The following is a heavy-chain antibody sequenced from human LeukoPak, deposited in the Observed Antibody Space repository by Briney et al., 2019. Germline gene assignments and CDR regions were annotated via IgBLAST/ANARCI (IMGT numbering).Heavy chain of an antibody. CDR3: ARGYSSFDY. CDR1: GGSISSYY. Sequence: SETLSLTCTVSGGSISSYYWSWIRQPPGKGLEWIGNIYYSGGTNYNPSLKSRVAISVDTSKSQFSLKLSSVTAADTAVYYCARGYSSFDYWGQGTLVTVS. V-gene: IGHV4-59*01. J-gene: IGHJ4*02. CDR2: IYYSGGT. D-gene: IGHD5-12*01.